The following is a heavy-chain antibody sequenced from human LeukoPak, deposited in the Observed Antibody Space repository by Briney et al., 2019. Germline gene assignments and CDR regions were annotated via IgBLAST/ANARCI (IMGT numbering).Heavy chain of an antibody. V-gene: IGHV4-34*01. Sequence: SETLSLTCAVYGGSFSGYYWSWIRQPPGKGLEWIGEINHSGSTNYNPSLKSRVTISVDTSKNQFSLKLSSVTAADTAVYYCARGKGQQLRGRPFDYWGQGTLVTVSS. J-gene: IGHJ4*02. CDR3: ARGKGQQLRGRPFDY. CDR1: GGSFSGYY. D-gene: IGHD6-13*01. CDR2: INHSGST.